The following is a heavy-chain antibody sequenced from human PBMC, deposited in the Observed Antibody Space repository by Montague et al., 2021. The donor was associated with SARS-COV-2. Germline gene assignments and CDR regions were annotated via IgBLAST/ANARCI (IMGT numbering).Heavy chain of an antibody. Sequence: SLSLSCSASGFTFSVYGMSWVRQAPGKGLEWASGISDSGGSTYYADSVKGRFTISRDNSKNTLYLQMNSLRAKDTAVYYCANRGVRYQRGVRYYFDYWGQGTLVTVSS. J-gene: IGHJ4*02. CDR1: GFTFSVYG. CDR3: ANRGVRYQRGVRYYFDY. CDR2: ISDSGGST. V-gene: IGHV3-23*01. D-gene: IGHD3-9*01.